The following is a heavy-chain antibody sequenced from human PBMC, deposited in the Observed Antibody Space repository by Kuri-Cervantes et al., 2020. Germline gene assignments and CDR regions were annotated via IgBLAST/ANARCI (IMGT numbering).Heavy chain of an antibody. CDR1: GYTFISYA. V-gene: IGHV3-30*01. D-gene: IGHD2-2*02. J-gene: IGHJ6*03. CDR2: ISYDGSNK. Sequence: GGSLRLSCAGSGYTFISYAMHWVRQAPGKGLEWVAVISYDGSNKYYADSVKGRFTISRDNSKNTLYLQMNSLRAEDTAVYYCARDTVPAAISYYMDVWGKGTTVTVSS. CDR3: ARDTVPAAISYYMDV.